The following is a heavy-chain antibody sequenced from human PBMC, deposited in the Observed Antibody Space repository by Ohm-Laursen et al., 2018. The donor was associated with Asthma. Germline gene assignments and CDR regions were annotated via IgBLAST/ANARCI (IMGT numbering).Heavy chain of an antibody. Sequence: GSLRLSCSASGFTFSSYTMHWVRQAPGKGLDYVSSMNGNGDTTHYADSVKGRFTISRDNSKNTLYLQMSSLRAEDTAVYHCIKDLSGTYSFDYWGQGALVTVFS. J-gene: IGHJ4*02. CDR1: GFTFSSYT. CDR3: IKDLSGTYSFDY. D-gene: IGHD1-26*01. V-gene: IGHV3-64D*08. CDR2: MNGNGDTT.